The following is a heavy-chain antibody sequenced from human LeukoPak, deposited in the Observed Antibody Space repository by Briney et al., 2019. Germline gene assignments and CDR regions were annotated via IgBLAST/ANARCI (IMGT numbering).Heavy chain of an antibody. CDR1: GFTFSNYW. CDR3: AKARSSAYLDAFDI. D-gene: IGHD3-22*01. CDR2: INTDGSST. J-gene: IGHJ3*02. Sequence: PGGSLRLSCAASGFTFSNYWMHWVRQAPGKGLVWVSRINTDGSSTNYADSVKGRFTISRDNSKSTLYLQMNSLRAEDTAVYYCAKARSSAYLDAFDIWGQGTMVTVSS. V-gene: IGHV3-74*01.